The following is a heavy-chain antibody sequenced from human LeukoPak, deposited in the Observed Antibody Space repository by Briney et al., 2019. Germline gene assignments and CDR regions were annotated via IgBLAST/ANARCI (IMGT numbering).Heavy chain of an antibody. J-gene: IGHJ5*02. Sequence: SETLSLTCTVSGYSICSGYYWGWIRQPPGKGLEWIGSIYHSGSTYYNPSLKSRVTISVDTSKNQFSLKLSSVTAADTAVYYCARVDRSIAARANWFDPWGQGTLVTVSS. CDR3: ARVDRSIAARANWFDP. D-gene: IGHD6-6*01. CDR1: GYSICSGYY. V-gene: IGHV4-38-2*02. CDR2: IYHSGST.